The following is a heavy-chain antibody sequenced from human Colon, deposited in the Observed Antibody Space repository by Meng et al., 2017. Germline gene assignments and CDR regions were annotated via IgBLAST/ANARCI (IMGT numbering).Heavy chain of an antibody. J-gene: IGHJ4*02. V-gene: IGHV6-1*01. Sequence: QTPSLTRAISGDSVSSNSAAWNWTRQSPSRGLEWLGRTYFRSKWYNDYAVSVKGRITINPDTSTNQFSLQLNSVAPEDTAVYYCARGPAWGSFDYWGQGTLVTVSS. CDR1: GDSVSSNSAA. D-gene: IGHD7-27*01. CDR2: TYFRSKWYN. CDR3: ARGPAWGSFDY.